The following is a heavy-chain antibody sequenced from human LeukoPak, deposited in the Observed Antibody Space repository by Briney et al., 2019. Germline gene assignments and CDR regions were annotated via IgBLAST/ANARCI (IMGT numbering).Heavy chain of an antibody. CDR3: ARSHYGDYEDWFDP. CDR2: ISSSGSTI. Sequence: GGSLRLSCAASGLTVSSTYMSWARQAPGKGLEWVSYISSSGSTIYYADSVKGRFTISRDNAKNSLYLQMNSLRAEDTAVYYCARSHYGDYEDWFDPWGQGTLVTVSS. V-gene: IGHV3-48*03. CDR1: GLTVSSTY. D-gene: IGHD4-17*01. J-gene: IGHJ5*02.